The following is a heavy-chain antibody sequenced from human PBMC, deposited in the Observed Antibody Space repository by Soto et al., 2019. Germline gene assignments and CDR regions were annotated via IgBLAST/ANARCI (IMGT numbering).Heavy chain of an antibody. CDR1: GGSISSYY. D-gene: IGHD3-16*01. V-gene: IGHV4-59*08. J-gene: IGHJ4*02. CDR3: ARRWGDYFDY. Sequence: QVQLQESGPGLVKPSETLSLTCTVSGGSISSYYWSWIRQPPGKGPEWIGYIYYSGSTNYNPSLKSRVTISVDTSKNQFSMKLSLKLSSVTAADTAVYYCARRWGDYFDYWGQGTLVTVSS. CDR2: IYYSGST.